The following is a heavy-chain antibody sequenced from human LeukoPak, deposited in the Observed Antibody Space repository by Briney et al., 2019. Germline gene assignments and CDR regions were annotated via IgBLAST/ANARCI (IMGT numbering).Heavy chain of an antibody. D-gene: IGHD6-13*01. CDR3: ARENLAAADY. CDR2: ISSSSSYI. V-gene: IGHV3-21*01. CDR1: GFTFSSYS. J-gene: IGHJ4*02. Sequence: GGSLRLSCAASGFTFSSYSMNRVRQAPGKGLEWVSSISSSSSYIYYADSVKGRFTISRDNAKNSLYLQMNSLRAEDTAVYYCARENLAAADYWGQGTLVTVSS.